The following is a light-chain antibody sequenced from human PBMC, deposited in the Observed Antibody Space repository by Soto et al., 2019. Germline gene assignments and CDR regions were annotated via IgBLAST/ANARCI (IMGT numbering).Light chain of an antibody. CDR3: SSYTSSSTYV. J-gene: IGLJ1*01. CDR2: DVS. Sequence: QSALTQPASVSGSPGPSITISCTGTSSDVGGYNYVSRYQQHPGKAPKLMIYDVSNRPSGVSNRFSGSKSGNTASLTISGLQAEDEADYYCSSYTSSSTYVFGTGTKVTVL. CDR1: SSDVGGYNY. V-gene: IGLV2-14*01.